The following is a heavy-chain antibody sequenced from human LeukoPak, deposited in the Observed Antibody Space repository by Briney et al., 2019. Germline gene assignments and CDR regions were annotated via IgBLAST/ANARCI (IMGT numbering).Heavy chain of an antibody. D-gene: IGHD3-10*01. Sequence: SETLSLTCAVYGGSFSGYYWSWIRQPPGKGLEWIGEINHSGSTNYNPSLKSRVTISVDTSKNQFSLKLSSVTAADTAVYYCARDEDFYGSGSYNPGYFQHWGQGTLVTVSS. CDR2: INHSGST. CDR1: GGSFSGYY. V-gene: IGHV4-34*01. CDR3: ARDEDFYGSGSYNPGYFQH. J-gene: IGHJ1*01.